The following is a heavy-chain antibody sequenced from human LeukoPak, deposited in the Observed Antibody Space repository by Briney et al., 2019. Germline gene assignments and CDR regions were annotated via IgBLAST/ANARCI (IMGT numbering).Heavy chain of an antibody. D-gene: IGHD5-24*01. Sequence: SQTLSLTCTVSGGSISSGGYSWSWIRQHPGKGLEWIGYIYYSGSTYYYPSLKSRVTISVDTSKNQFSLKLSSVTAADTAVYYCHTTSGLEMAPSAFDIWGQGTMVTVSS. CDR2: IYYSGST. CDR1: GGSISSGGYS. V-gene: IGHV4-31*03. J-gene: IGHJ3*02. CDR3: HTTSGLEMAPSAFDI.